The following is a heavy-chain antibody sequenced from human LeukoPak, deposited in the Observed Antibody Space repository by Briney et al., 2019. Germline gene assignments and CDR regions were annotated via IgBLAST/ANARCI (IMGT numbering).Heavy chain of an antibody. J-gene: IGHJ4*02. D-gene: IGHD3-9*01. Sequence: SETLSVTCTVSGGSVSSSSYYWGWIRQPPGKGLEWIGNVYYSGSTYYNPSLKSRVTISVDTSKNQFSLKLSSVTAADTAVYYCARMYYDILTGYSGAFDYWGQGTLVTVSS. V-gene: IGHV4-39*01. CDR2: VYYSGST. CDR3: ARMYYDILTGYSGAFDY. CDR1: GGSVSSSSYY.